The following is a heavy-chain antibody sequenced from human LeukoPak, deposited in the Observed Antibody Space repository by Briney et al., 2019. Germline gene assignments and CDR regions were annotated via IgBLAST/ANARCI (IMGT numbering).Heavy chain of an antibody. CDR1: GFTFSSYA. J-gene: IGHJ4*02. Sequence: PGGSLRLSCAASGFTFSSYAMHWVRQAPGKGLEWVAVISYDGSNKYYADSVKGRFTISRDNSKNTLYLQMNSLRAEDTAVYYCASLTWGGSPHYYFDYWGQGTLVTVSS. D-gene: IGHD3-16*01. CDR2: ISYDGSNK. CDR3: ASLTWGGSPHYYFDY. V-gene: IGHV3-30-3*01.